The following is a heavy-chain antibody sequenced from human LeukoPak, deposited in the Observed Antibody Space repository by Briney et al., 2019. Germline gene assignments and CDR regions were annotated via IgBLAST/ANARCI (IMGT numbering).Heavy chain of an antibody. CDR2: ISSRSSTI. D-gene: IGHD3-10*01. J-gene: IGHJ4*02. CDR3: ARDKYGSGSLFDF. CDR1: GFTFHFYS. V-gene: IGHV3-48*02. Sequence: GGSLRLSCAASGFTFHFYSMTWVRQAPGKGLEWGSYISSRSSTIYYTDSVKGRFTVSRDNAKNSLNLQMNSLRDEDTAVYYCARDKYGSGSLFDFWGQGTLVTVFS.